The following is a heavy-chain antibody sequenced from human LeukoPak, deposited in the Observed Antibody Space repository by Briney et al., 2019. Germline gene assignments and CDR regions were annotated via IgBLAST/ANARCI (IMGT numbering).Heavy chain of an antibody. Sequence: GGSLRLSCAASGFTVSSIYMNWVRRAPGKGLEWVSTLYSGGSTYYAESVKGRFTISRDNSKNTLNLQMNSLRAEDAAVYYCARGYSSDNWGQGTLVTVSS. CDR3: ARGYSSDN. J-gene: IGHJ4*02. CDR2: LYSGGST. CDR1: GFTVSSIY. V-gene: IGHV3-66*01. D-gene: IGHD2-21*01.